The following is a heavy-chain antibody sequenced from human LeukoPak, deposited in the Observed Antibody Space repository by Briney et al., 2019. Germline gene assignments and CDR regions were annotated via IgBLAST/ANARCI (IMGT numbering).Heavy chain of an antibody. D-gene: IGHD1-26*01. CDR3: AKDLGWELPAEAY. Sequence: PGGSLRLSCVASGFTFKNYVMNWVRQAPGKGLEWLATIYGSGVSISYADSVKGRFTISREHYNNTLYLQMNSLRAEDTAMYYCAKDLGWELPAEAYWGQGILVTVSS. CDR2: IYGSGVSI. CDR1: GFTFKNYV. V-gene: IGHV3-23*01. J-gene: IGHJ4*02.